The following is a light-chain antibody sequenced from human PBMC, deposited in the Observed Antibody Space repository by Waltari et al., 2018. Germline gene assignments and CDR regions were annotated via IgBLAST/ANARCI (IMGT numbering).Light chain of an antibody. J-gene: IGLJ2*01. CDR1: SSDVGRYKY. V-gene: IGLV2-8*01. CDR2: EVS. Sequence: QSALTQAPSASGSRGQSVTISCTGTSSDVGRYKYVSWYQQHPGKAPKLMIYEVSERPQGVPDLCSGSKSGNPASLTVSGLLAEDEGDYYCSSYAGSNNVIFGGGTKLTVL. CDR3: SSYAGSNNVI.